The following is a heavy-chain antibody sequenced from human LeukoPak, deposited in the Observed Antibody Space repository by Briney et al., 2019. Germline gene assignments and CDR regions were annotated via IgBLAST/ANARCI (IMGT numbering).Heavy chain of an antibody. CDR2: IYYSGST. Sequence: NPSETLSLTCTVSGGSISSSSYYWGWIRQPPGKGLEWIGSIYYSGSTYYNPSLKSRVTISVDTSKNQFSLKLSFVTAADTAVYYCARQAVAGDFDYWGQGTLVTVSS. D-gene: IGHD6-19*01. J-gene: IGHJ4*02. CDR1: GGSISSSSYY. V-gene: IGHV4-39*01. CDR3: ARQAVAGDFDY.